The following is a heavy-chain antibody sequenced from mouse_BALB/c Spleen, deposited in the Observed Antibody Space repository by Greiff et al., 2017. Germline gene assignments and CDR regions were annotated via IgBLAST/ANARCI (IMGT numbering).Heavy chain of an antibody. J-gene: IGHJ2*01. CDR3: ARGGLGYYFDY. CDR1: GFTFSDYY. Sequence: EVQVVESGGGLVKPGGSLKLSCAASGFTFSDYYMYWVRQTPEKRLEWVATISDGGSYTYYPDSVKGRFTISRDNAKNNLYLQMSSLKSEDTAMYYCARGGLGYYFDYWGQGTTLTVSS. CDR2: ISDGGSYT. V-gene: IGHV5-4*02. D-gene: IGHD3-1*01.